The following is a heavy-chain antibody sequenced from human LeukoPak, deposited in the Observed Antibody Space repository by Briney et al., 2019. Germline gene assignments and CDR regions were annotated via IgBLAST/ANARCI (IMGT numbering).Heavy chain of an antibody. CDR2: ITYDGYYK. V-gene: IGHV3-30*03. J-gene: IGHJ4*02. Sequence: PGGSLRLSCEASGFTFTNYGMHWVRQAPGKGLEWVALITYDGYYKYYSDSVKGRFTISSDTSKNTLYLQMNSLRAEDTAVYYCARDLSPVVRASPMGYWGQGTPVTVSS. CDR3: ARDLSPVVRASPMGY. D-gene: IGHD3-10*01. CDR1: GFTFTNYG.